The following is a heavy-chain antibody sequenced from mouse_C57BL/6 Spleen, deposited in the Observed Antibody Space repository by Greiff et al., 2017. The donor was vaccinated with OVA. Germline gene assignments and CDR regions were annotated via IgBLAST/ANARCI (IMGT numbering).Heavy chain of an antibody. CDR2: INYDGSST. D-gene: IGHD1-1*01. Sequence: EVKLVESEGGLVQPGSSMKLSCTASGFTFSDYYMAWVRQVPEKGLEWVANINYDGSSTYYLDSLKSRFSISRDNAKNILYLQMSSLKSEDTATYYCARDRSSGRYFDVWGTGTTVTVSS. V-gene: IGHV5-16*01. CDR1: GFTFSDYY. J-gene: IGHJ1*03. CDR3: ARDRSSGRYFDV.